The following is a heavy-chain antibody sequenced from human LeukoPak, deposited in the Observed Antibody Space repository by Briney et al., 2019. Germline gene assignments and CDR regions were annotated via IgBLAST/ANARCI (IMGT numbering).Heavy chain of an antibody. D-gene: IGHD5-12*01. V-gene: IGHV4-34*01. J-gene: IGHJ4*02. CDR2: INQSGST. CDR3: ARGGYGHILNPYYFDY. Sequence: PSETLSLTCAVYGGSFSGYYWSSIRQPPGKGLEWIGEINQSGSTNYNPSLKSRVSISVDTSKNQFYLKLSSVTAADTAVYYCARGGYGHILNPYYFDYWGQGTLVTVSS. CDR1: GGSFSGYY.